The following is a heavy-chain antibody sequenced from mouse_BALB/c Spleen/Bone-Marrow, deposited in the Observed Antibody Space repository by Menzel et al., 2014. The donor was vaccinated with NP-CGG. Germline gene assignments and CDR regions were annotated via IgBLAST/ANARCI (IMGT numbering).Heavy chain of an antibody. J-gene: IGHJ1*01. CDR3: ALLGCCGFFAV. CDR1: GFDFSRYW. Sequence: EVKPVESGGGLVQPGGSLKLSCAASGFDFSRYWMSWVRQAPGKGLEWIGEINPDSSTINYTPSLKDKFIISRDNAKNTLYLQMSKVRSEDAALYCGALLGCCGFFAVWGAGTTVTVSS. CDR2: INPDSSTI. V-gene: IGHV4-1*02. D-gene: IGHD2-2*01.